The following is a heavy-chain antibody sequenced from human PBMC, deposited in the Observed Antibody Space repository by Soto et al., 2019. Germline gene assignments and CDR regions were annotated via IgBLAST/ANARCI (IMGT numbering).Heavy chain of an antibody. Sequence: QVQLEQSGSEVKKSGSSVKVCCKASGYSFSSHAITWVRQAPGQGLEWMGGIIPVFGTPSYAQKFQGRVTISADKSTNTSYLELRSLRSEDTAVYYCARGGALSTSWYWGDGLDSWGQGTQVTVSS. D-gene: IGHD6-13*01. CDR3: ARGGALSTSWYWGDGLDS. V-gene: IGHV1-69*06. CDR2: IIPVFGTP. J-gene: IGHJ4*02. CDR1: GYSFSSHA.